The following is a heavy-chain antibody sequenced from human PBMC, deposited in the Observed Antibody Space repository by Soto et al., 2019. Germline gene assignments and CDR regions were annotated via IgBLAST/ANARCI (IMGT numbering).Heavy chain of an antibody. CDR3: ARGVPYSSAFDY. V-gene: IGHV4-4*07. CDR2: IYTSGST. D-gene: IGHD6-19*01. Sequence: SETLSLTRTVSGGSISSYYWSWIRQPAGKGLEWIGCIYTSGSTDYNPSLKSRVAMSVDTSKNQFSLKLSSVTAADTAVYYCARGVPYSSAFDYWGQGTLVTVSS. CDR1: GGSISSYY. J-gene: IGHJ4*02.